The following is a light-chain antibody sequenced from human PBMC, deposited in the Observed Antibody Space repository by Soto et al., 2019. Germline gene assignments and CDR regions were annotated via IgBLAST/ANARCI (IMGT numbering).Light chain of an antibody. CDR2: SSN. CDR1: SSNIGSNP. V-gene: IGLV1-44*01. Sequence: QSVLTQPHSASGTPGQRVSISCSGRSSNIGSNPVNWYQQFPGTAPKLLMYSSNQRPSGVPDRFFGSKSGTSASLVISGLQSDDEADYYCAAWDDSLNGVVFGGGTKLTVL. CDR3: AAWDDSLNGVV. J-gene: IGLJ2*01.